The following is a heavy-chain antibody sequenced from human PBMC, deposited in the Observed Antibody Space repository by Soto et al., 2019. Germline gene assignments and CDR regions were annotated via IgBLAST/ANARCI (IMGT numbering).Heavy chain of an antibody. D-gene: IGHD2-15*01. Sequence: QVQLVESGGGVVQPGRSLRLSCAASGFIFSSYGMHWVRQAPGKGLEWVAVIAYEGSHTYYADSVKGRFTITRDNSKNTLYLQMNSRRPEDTAVYYCAKEVHCGGGSFSWSEGFDYWGQGTLLTVSS. CDR1: GFIFSSYG. CDR2: IAYEGSHT. V-gene: IGHV3-30*18. J-gene: IGHJ4*02. CDR3: AKEVHCGGGSFSWSEGFDY.